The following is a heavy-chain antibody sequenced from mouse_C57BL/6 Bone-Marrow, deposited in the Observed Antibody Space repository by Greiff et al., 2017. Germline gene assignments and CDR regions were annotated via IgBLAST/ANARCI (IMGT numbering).Heavy chain of an antibody. D-gene: IGHD2-3*01. J-gene: IGHJ4*01. CDR2: INSDGGST. CDR3: ARQDGYYNYYAMDY. V-gene: IGHV5-2*01. Sequence: EVQVVESGGGLVQPGESLKLSCESNEYEFPSHDMSWVRTTPEKRLELVAAINSDGGSTYYPDTMERRFIISRDNTKKTLYLQMSSLRSEDTALYYCARQDGYYNYYAMDYWGQGTSVTVSS. CDR1: EYEFPSHD.